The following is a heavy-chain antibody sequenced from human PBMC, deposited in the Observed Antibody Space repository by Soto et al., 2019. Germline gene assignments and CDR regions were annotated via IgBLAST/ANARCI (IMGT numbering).Heavy chain of an antibody. CDR3: ASRDPGTSVDY. J-gene: IGHJ4*02. CDR2: IYRTGST. Sequence: SETLSLTCAVSGGSFTSNNWWTWVRQPPGQGLEWIGEIYRTGSTNYNPSLKSRVTISLDKSENQFPLKVTSLTAADTAVYYCASRDPGTSVDYWGQGTLVTVSS. V-gene: IGHV4-4*02. D-gene: IGHD1-7*01. CDR1: GGSFTSNNW.